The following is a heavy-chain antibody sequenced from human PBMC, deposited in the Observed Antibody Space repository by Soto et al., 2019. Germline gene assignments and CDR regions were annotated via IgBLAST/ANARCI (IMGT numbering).Heavy chain of an antibody. CDR3: ARRAAPTPYYDILTGPNWFDP. CDR2: INHSGST. CDR1: GGSFSGYY. V-gene: IGHV4-34*01. Sequence: PSETLSLSCAVYGGSFSGYYWSWIRQPPGKGLEWIGEINHSGSTNYNPSLKSRVTISVDTSKNQFSLKLSSVTAADTAVYYCARRAAPTPYYDILTGPNWFDPWGQGTLGTVSS. D-gene: IGHD3-9*01. J-gene: IGHJ5*02.